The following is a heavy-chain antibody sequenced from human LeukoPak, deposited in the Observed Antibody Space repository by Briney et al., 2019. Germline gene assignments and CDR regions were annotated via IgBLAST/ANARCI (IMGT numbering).Heavy chain of an antibody. CDR2: IIPILGIA. D-gene: IGHD5-12*01. V-gene: IGHV1-69*04. CDR1: GYTFTSYG. Sequence: SVKVSCKASGYTFTSYGISWVRQAPGQGLEWMGRIIPILGIANYAQKFQGRVTITADKSTSTAYMELSSLRSEDTAVYYCAAIVATILDYWGQGTLVTASS. CDR3: AAIVATILDY. J-gene: IGHJ4*02.